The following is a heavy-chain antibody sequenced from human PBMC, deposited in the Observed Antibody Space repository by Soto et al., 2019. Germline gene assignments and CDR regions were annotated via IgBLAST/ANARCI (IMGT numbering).Heavy chain of an antibody. V-gene: IGHV3-30*18. CDR2: ISYDGRDK. J-gene: IGHJ1*01. D-gene: IGHD2-15*01. Sequence: QVQLVESGGGVVQPGRSLRLSCAASGFTFSSYGMHWVRQAPGKGLEWVAVISYDGRDKYYADSVKARFTISRDNSNNTLYRQMDSLRADDTAVYYCAKGVVEATTYLQHWGQGTLVTVSS. CDR3: AKGVVEATTYLQH. CDR1: GFTFSSYG.